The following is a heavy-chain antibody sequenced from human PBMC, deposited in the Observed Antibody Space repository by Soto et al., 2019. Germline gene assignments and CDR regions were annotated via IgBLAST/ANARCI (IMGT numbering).Heavy chain of an antibody. CDR1: GYSFTSYW. CDR2: IYPGDSDT. V-gene: IGHV5-51*01. J-gene: IGHJ4*02. CDR3: ARRIVVAGLDD. Sequence: RGESLKIYCKGSGYSFTSYWIGWVRQMPGKGLEWMGIIYPGDSDTRYSPSFQGQVTISVDKSIGTASLQWSSLKAPDTAMYSGARRIVVAGLDDWGQGTLVTVAS. D-gene: IGHD6-19*01.